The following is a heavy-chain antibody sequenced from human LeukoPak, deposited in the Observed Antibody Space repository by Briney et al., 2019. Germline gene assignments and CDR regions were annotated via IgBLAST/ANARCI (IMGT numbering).Heavy chain of an antibody. Sequence: GGSLRLSCAASGFTFSSYAMHWVRQAPGKGLEWVAVIWFDGSNKFYAGSVKGRFTISRDNSKNTLYLQMNSLRAEDTAVYYCAREAYYYDSSGYPAAFDIWGQGTMVTVSS. CDR2: IWFDGSNK. CDR1: GFTFSSYA. J-gene: IGHJ3*02. D-gene: IGHD3-22*01. CDR3: AREAYYYDSSGYPAAFDI. V-gene: IGHV3-33*08.